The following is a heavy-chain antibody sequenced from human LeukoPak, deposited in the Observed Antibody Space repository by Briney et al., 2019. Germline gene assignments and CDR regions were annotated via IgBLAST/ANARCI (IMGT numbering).Heavy chain of an antibody. Sequence: GGSLRLSCTPSGFTFGDYAMSWFRQARGKGLEWVGFIRVKAYGGTTEYAASVKGKFTISRDNSKRIAYLQMNSLKNDDTAFYYCTRHVGGSGWYLTGWFDPWGEGTLITASS. J-gene: IGHJ5*02. D-gene: IGHD6-19*01. CDR3: TRHVGGSGWYLTGWFDP. V-gene: IGHV3-49*03. CDR1: GFTFGDYA. CDR2: IRVKAYGGTT.